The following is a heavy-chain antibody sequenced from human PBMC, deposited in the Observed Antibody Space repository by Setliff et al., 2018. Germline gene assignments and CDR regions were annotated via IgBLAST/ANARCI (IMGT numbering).Heavy chain of an antibody. J-gene: IGHJ4*02. CDR1: GDSLSGYY. Sequence: SETLSLTCAVYGDSLSGYYWSWIRQSPKKGLEWIGEIMPGRDTLYNASLKSRVTISVDTSKNQFSLRLNSVTAADTAVYYCARTGTYRYFDYWSQGTLVTVSS. CDR3: ARTGTYRYFDY. CDR2: IMPGRDT. V-gene: IGHV4-34*12. D-gene: IGHD1-26*01.